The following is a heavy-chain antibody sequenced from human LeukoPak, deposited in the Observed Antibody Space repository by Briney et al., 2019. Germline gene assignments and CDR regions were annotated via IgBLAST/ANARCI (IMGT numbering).Heavy chain of an antibody. J-gene: IGHJ4*02. V-gene: IGHV3-23*01. CDR2: ISGSGGST. CDR1: GFTFSSYA. Sequence: GGSMRLYCAASGFTFSSYAMSWVRQAPGKGLEWVSAISGSGGSTYYADSVKGRFTISRDNSKNTLYLQMNSLRAEDTAVYYCAKDMQRKAVAGTIYFDYWGQGTLVTVTS. CDR3: AKDMQRKAVAGTIYFDY. D-gene: IGHD6-19*01.